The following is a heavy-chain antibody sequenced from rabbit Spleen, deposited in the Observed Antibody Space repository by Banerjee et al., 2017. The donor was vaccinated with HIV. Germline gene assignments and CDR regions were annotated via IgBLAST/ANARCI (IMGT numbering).Heavy chain of an antibody. CDR1: GFSFSNKAV. Sequence: QERLVESGGGLVQPEGSLTLTCTASGFSFSNKAVMCWVRQAPGKGLEWIACINAVTGKVVYASWAKGRFTFSKTSSTTVTLQMTSLTAADTATYFCARGSAAMTMVITGFYFSLWGPGTLVTVS. D-gene: IGHD2-1*01. CDR2: INAVTGKV. V-gene: IGHV1S45*01. CDR3: ARGSAAMTMVITGFYFSL. J-gene: IGHJ4*01.